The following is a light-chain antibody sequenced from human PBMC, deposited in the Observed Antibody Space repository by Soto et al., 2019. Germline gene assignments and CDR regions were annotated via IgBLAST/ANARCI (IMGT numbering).Light chain of an antibody. CDR1: SSDVGGYNY. J-gene: IGLJ1*01. CDR2: DVS. V-gene: IGLV2-14*01. CDR3: SSYTSSSTLDV. Sequence: QSVLTQPASVSGSHLQSITISCTGTSSDVGGYNYVSWYQQHPGKAPKLMIYDVSIRPSGVSNRFSGSKSGNTASLTISGLQAEDEADYYCSSYTSSSTLDVFGTGTKVTVL.